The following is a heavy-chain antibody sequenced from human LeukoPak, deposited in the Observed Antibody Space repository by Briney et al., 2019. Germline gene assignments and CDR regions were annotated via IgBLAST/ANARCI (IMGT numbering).Heavy chain of an antibody. CDR3: ARGPQNTAMVWELDY. Sequence: SVKVSCKASGGTFSSYTISWVRQAPGQGLEWMGRIIPILGIANYAQKFQGRVTITADKSTSTAYMELSSLRSEDTAVYYCARGPQNTAMVWELDYWGQGTLVTVSS. CDR2: IIPILGIA. D-gene: IGHD5-18*01. J-gene: IGHJ4*02. CDR1: GGTFSSYT. V-gene: IGHV1-69*02.